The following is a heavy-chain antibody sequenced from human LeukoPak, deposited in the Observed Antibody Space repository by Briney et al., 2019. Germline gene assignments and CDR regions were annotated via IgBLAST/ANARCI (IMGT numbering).Heavy chain of an antibody. V-gene: IGHV5-51*01. CDR2: IYPDDSDT. J-gene: IGHJ6*02. CDR3: ARGLQCGGAYYHGMDI. CDR1: GYSFSTYW. Sequence: GESLQISCKGSGYSFSTYWIGWVRQMPGKGLEWIGIIYPDDSDTRYSPSFQGQVTISADKSITTAYLQWGSLKASDTATYYCARGLQCGGAYYHGMDIWGHGTPVTVSS. D-gene: IGHD2-21*01.